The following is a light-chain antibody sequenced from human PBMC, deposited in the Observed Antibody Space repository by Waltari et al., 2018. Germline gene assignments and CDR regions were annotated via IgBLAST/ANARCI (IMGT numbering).Light chain of an antibody. Sequence: QSVLTQPPSVSAAPGQKVTISCTGTSSDVGGYNYVSWYQQHPGKAPKLMIYEVSNRASGVSNRFSGAKSGNTASLTISGLQAEDEADYYCSSYTSSSTWVFGGGTKLTVL. J-gene: IGLJ3*02. CDR3: SSYTSSSTWV. V-gene: IGLV2-14*01. CDR2: EVS. CDR1: SSDVGGYNY.